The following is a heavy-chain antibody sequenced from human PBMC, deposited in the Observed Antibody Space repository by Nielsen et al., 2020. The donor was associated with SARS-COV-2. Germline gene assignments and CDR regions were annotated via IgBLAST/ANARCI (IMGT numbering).Heavy chain of an antibody. CDR1: GFTFSSYA. J-gene: IGHJ4*02. Sequence: GESLKISCAASGFTFSSYAMSWVRQAPGKGLEWVSAISGSGGSTYYADSVKGRFTISRDNAKNSLYLQMNSLRAEDTAVYYCARDPSLRYWGQGTLVTVSS. CDR2: ISGSGGST. V-gene: IGHV3-23*01. CDR3: ARDPSLRY.